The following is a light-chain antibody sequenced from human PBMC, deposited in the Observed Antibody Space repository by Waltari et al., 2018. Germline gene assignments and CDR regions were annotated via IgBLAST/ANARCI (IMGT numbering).Light chain of an antibody. J-gene: IGLJ3*02. Sequence: SYELTQPSSVSVSPGQTAKILCSGDILAKKSARWFPPKPGQAPLLLLYEDSERPPEIPGRFAGTSSGTTVTLTITGAHVDDEADYYCFSAADNNWVFGGGTKLTVL. V-gene: IGLV3-27*01. CDR2: EDS. CDR1: ILAKKS. CDR3: FSAADNNWV.